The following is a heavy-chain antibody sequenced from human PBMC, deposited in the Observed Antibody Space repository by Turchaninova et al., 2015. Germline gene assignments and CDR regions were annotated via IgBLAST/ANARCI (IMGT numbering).Heavy chain of an antibody. D-gene: IGHD1-26*01. J-gene: IGHJ4*02. CDR2: SNWNGGST. Sequence: EVQVVACGGRVIRSGGSRGLVGAGSWFPFRDYGMNWGRQAPGNGLEWGSGSNWNGGSTCYGDSVKGRFTISRDNVKSSLYLQMNSLRAEDTALYYCVRGEIQWVGATLLFDHWGQGTPVTVSS. CDR1: WFPFRDYG. V-gene: IGHV3-20*04. CDR3: VRGEIQWVGATLLFDH.